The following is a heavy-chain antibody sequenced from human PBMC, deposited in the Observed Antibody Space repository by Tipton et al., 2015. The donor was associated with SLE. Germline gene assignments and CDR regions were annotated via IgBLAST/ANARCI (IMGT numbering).Heavy chain of an antibody. J-gene: IGHJ4*02. CDR2: ISSSSSYI. V-gene: IGHV3-21*01. D-gene: IGHD3-22*01. CDR1: GFTFSSYS. CDR3: ARDKRHYDSSGYYFDY. Sequence: GSLRLSCAASGFTFSSYSMNWVRQAPGKGLVWVSSISSSSSYIYYADSVKGRFTISRDNSKNTLYLQMNSLRAEDTAVYYCARDKRHYDSSGYYFDYWGQGTLVTVSS.